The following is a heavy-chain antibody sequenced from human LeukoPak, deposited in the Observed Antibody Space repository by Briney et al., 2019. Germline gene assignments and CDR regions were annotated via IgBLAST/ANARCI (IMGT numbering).Heavy chain of an antibody. Sequence: PGGSLRLSCAASGFTFSTYGMHWVRQAPGKGLEWVGVISYDGITKYYADSVKGRFTISRDNSKNTLSLQMSSLRAEDTAVYYCAKYSSRNYYGMDVWGQGTTVTVSS. CDR2: ISYDGITK. CDR1: GFTFSTYG. D-gene: IGHD1-26*01. CDR3: AKYSSRNYYGMDV. V-gene: IGHV3-30*18. J-gene: IGHJ6*02.